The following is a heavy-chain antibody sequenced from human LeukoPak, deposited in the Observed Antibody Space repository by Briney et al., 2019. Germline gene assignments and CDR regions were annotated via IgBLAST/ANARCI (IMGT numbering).Heavy chain of an antibody. CDR1: GYTFTSYG. D-gene: IGHD2/OR15-2a*01. J-gene: IGHJ4*02. CDR2: NNPNSGGT. CDR3: ARGAFPTLLYFDY. V-gene: IGHV1-2*02. Sequence: GASVKVSCKASGYTFTSYGISWVRRAPGQGLEWMGWNNPNSGGTNYAQKFQGRVTMTRDTSISTAYMELSRLRSDDTAVYYCARGAFPTLLYFDYWGQGTLVTVSS.